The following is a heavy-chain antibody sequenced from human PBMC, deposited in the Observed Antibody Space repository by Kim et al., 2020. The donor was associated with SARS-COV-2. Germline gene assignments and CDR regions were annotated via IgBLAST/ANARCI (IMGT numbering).Heavy chain of an antibody. CDR1: GFTFSSYA. Sequence: GGSLRLSCAASGFTFSSYAMSWVRQAPGKGLEWVSAISGSGGSTYYADSVKGRFTISRDNSKNTLYLQMNSLRAEDTAVYYCAKDLTPFPFTGFRFDYWGQGTLVTVSS. D-gene: IGHD7-27*01. J-gene: IGHJ4*02. CDR2: ISGSGGST. CDR3: AKDLTPFPFTGFRFDY. V-gene: IGHV3-23*01.